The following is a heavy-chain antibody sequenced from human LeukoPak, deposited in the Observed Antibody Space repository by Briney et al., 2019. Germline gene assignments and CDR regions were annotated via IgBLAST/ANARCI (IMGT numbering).Heavy chain of an antibody. D-gene: IGHD3-16*01. CDR3: ATWAFYHDLDV. Sequence: EGSLRLSCTASGFNIEKYAMHWVRQRPGKGLEWVGVISAEGRTDHADSVRGRFTISRDNSKESLFLQMTSLRDEDTALYCATWAFYHDLDVWGQGTTVTVSS. CDR2: ISAEGRT. CDR1: GFNIEKYA. V-gene: IGHV3-43*02. J-gene: IGHJ6*02.